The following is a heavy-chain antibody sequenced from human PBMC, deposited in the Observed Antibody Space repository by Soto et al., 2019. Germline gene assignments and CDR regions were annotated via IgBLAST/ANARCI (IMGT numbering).Heavy chain of an antibody. Sequence: SETLSLTCTVSGGSISSSSYYWGWIRQPPGKGLEWIGYIYYSGSTYYNPSLKSRVTISVDTSKNQFSLKLSSVTAADTAVYYCATQEVGGSYVYTFDPWGQGTLVTVSS. CDR2: IYYSGST. J-gene: IGHJ5*02. D-gene: IGHD1-26*01. CDR3: ATQEVGGSYVYTFDP. V-gene: IGHV4-39*01. CDR1: GGSISSSSYY.